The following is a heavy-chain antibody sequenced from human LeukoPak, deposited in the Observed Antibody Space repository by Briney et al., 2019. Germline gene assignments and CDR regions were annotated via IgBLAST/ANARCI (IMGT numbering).Heavy chain of an antibody. D-gene: IGHD4-17*01. V-gene: IGHV4-4*02. J-gene: IGHJ4*02. CDR3: ARQSVTTLSRFFDY. CDR1: GGSISSSNW. CDR2: IYHSGST. Sequence: SETLSLTCAVSGGSISSSNWWSWVRQPPGKGLEWIGEIYHSGSTNYNPSLKSRVTISVDKSKNQFSLKLSSVTAADTAVYYCARQSVTTLSRFFDYWGQGTLVTVSS.